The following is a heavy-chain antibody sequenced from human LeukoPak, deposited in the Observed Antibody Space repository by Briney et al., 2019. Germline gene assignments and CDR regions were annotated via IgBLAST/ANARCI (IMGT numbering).Heavy chain of an antibody. CDR2: INHSGST. Sequence: GSLRLSCAASGFTFSDFYMTWIRQPPGKGLEWIGEINHSGSTNYNPSLESRVTKSVDTSKNQFSLKLSSVTAADTAVYYCARGYSSGWYRVNWFDPWGQGTLVTVSS. J-gene: IGHJ5*02. CDR1: GFTFSDFY. CDR3: ARGYSSGWYRVNWFDP. V-gene: IGHV4-34*01. D-gene: IGHD6-19*01.